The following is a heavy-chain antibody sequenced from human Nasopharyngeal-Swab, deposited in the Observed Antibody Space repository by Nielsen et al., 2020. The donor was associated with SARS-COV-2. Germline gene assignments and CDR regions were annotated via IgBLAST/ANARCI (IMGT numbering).Heavy chain of an antibody. CDR3: ARNRYCDSTTCRKEFDY. D-gene: IGHD2-2*01. CDR1: GFTFSSYW. V-gene: IGHV3-74*01. J-gene: IGHJ4*02. Sequence: GESLKISCATSGFTFSSYWMHWVRQAPGKGLLWVSRINSDGRSTNYADSVKGRFTISRDNAKNTVYLLINSLRAEDTAMFYCARNRYCDSTTCRKEFDYWGQGTLVTVSS. CDR2: INSDGRST.